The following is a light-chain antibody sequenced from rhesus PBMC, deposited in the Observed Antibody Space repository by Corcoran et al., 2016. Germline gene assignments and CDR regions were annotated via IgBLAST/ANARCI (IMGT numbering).Light chain of an antibody. CDR1: QGMTND. J-gene: IGKJ4*01. V-gene: IGKV1-21*01. CDR2: EAS. Sequence: DIQMTQSPSSLSASVGDRVTITCRASQGMTNDLAWYQQKPGETPKLLIYEASSLQSGIPSRCSGSGSGTEFTLTISSLPPEDFATYYCQHFYRPPFGGGTKVEIK. CDR3: QHFYRPP.